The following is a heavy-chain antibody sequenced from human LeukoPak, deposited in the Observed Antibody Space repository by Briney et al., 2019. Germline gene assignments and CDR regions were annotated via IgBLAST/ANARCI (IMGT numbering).Heavy chain of an antibody. CDR2: TNPNTGGT. V-gene: IGHV1-2*06. CDR1: GYSFTDFY. D-gene: IGHD3-16*01. J-gene: IGHJ4*02. Sequence: ASVKVSCKTSGYSFTDFYIHWVRQAPGQGLEWMGRTNPNTGGTSYAQKFQGRVTMTRDTSITTAYMALSRLTSDDTAVYYCARGPNSGSHAIGYWGQGTLVTVSS. CDR3: ARGPNSGSHAIGY.